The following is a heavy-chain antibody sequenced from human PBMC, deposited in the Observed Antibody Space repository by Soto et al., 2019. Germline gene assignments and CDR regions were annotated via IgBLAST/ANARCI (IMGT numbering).Heavy chain of an antibody. D-gene: IGHD3-10*02. Sequence: QVQLVQSGAEVKEPGDSVRVSCEASGYTFTAYYIHWVRQAPGQGLEWMGWINPKFGDTTYAQDFQGRVSMTRDMAMSTVYMELSSLPTDDTAIYYCARNMDYYYGRGSGNGHGVWGQGTTVTVFS. CDR3: ARNMDYYYGRGSGNGHGV. CDR2: INPKFGDT. J-gene: IGHJ6*02. V-gene: IGHV1-2*02. CDR1: GYTFTAYY.